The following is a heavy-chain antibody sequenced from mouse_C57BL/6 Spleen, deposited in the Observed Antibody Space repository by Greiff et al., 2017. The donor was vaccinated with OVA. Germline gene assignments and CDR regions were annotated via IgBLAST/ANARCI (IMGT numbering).Heavy chain of an antibody. CDR3: ARAGAGTGAMDY. D-gene: IGHD4-1*01. CDR1: GYTFTSYW. Sequence: VQLQQPGAELVMPGASVKLSCKASGYTFTSYWMHWVKQRPGQGLAWIGEIDPSDSYTNYNQKFKGKSTLTVDKSSSTAYMQLSSLTSEDSAVYDCARAGAGTGAMDYWGQGTSVTVSS. V-gene: IGHV1-69*01. CDR2: IDPSDSYT. J-gene: IGHJ4*01.